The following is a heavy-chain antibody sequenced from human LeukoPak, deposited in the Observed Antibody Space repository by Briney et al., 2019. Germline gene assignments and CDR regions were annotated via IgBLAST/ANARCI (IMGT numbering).Heavy chain of an antibody. Sequence: SQTLSLTCAISGDSVSSSSATWNWIRQSPSRGLEWLGRTYYKSKWYNDYAVSVKSRITINPDTSSNQFSLQLNSVTAADTAVYYCARVPYYCGSVLVGYDYWGQGTLVTVSS. CDR3: ARVPYYCGSVLVGYDY. J-gene: IGHJ4*02. D-gene: IGHD3-10*01. CDR2: TYYKSKWYN. CDR1: GDSVSSSSAT. V-gene: IGHV6-1*01.